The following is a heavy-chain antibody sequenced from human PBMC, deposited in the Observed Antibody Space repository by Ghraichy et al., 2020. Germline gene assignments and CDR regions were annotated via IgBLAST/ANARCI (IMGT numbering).Heavy chain of an antibody. CDR1: GFTFSTYS. CDR3: ARDDHYGGNSLGNWFDP. J-gene: IGHJ5*02. Sequence: GGSLRLSCAASGFTFSTYSMNWVRQAPGKGLEWVSSISSSSSYIYYADSVKGRFTISRDNAKNSLYLQMNSLRAEDTAVYYCARDDHYGGNSLGNWFDPWGQGTLVTVSS. D-gene: IGHD4-23*01. CDR2: ISSSSSYI. V-gene: IGHV3-21*01.